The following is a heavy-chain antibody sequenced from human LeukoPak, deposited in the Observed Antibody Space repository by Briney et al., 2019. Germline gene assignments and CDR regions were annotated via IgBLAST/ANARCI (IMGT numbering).Heavy chain of an antibody. V-gene: IGHV4-59*08. CDR3: ARRGPTDYYDSSGYSVGAFDI. Sequence: SETLSLTCPVSGGSISSYYWSWIRQPPGKGLEWIGYIYYSGSTNYNPSLKSRVTISVDTSKNQFSLKLSSVTAADTAVYYCARRGPTDYYDSSGYSVGAFDIWGQGTMVTVSS. J-gene: IGHJ3*02. D-gene: IGHD3-22*01. CDR1: GGSISSYY. CDR2: IYYSGST.